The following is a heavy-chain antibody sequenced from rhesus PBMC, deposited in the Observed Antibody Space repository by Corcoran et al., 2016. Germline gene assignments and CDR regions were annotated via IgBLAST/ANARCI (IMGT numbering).Heavy chain of an antibody. CDR3: ARDEGYGSNPLDY. J-gene: IGHJ4*01. CDR2: ISGSRGNT. CDR1: GGSFSGYY. V-gene: IGHV4-165*01. D-gene: IGHD4-29*01. Sequence: QVQLQESGPGLVKPSETLSLTCAVSGGSFSGYYWGWIRQPPGKGLKWIGYISGSRGNTDYKPSLKSRVTISTDTAKNQFSRKLSSGTAADTAVYYCARDEGYGSNPLDYWGQGVLVTVSS.